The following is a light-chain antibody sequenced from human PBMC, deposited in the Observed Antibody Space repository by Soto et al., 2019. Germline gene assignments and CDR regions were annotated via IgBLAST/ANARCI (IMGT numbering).Light chain of an antibody. CDR2: ATS. V-gene: IGKV1-12*01. J-gene: IGKJ2*01. CDR1: QGISNW. Sequence: DIQMTQSPSSVSASVGDRVTITCRASQGISNWLAWYQQKAGKAPKLLFYATSTLQSGVPSRFRGSGSGTEFTLTISSLQPEDVATYYCQQANSFPYTFGQGTKLEIK. CDR3: QQANSFPYT.